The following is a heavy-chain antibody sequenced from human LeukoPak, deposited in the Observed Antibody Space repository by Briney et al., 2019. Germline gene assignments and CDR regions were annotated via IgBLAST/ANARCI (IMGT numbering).Heavy chain of an antibody. CDR3: ARRGYDFWTGYHRYFDY. D-gene: IGHD3-3*01. CDR1: GGSISSSSYY. V-gene: IGHV4-39*01. Sequence: SETLSLTCTVSGGSISSSSYYWGWIRQPPGKGLEWIGSIYYSGSTYYNPSLKSRVTISVDTSKNQFSLKLSSVTAADTAVYYCARRGYDFWTGYHRYFDYWGQGTLVIVSS. J-gene: IGHJ4*02. CDR2: IYYSGST.